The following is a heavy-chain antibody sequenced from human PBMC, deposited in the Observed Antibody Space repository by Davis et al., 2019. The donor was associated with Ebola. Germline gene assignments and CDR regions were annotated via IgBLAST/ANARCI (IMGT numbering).Heavy chain of an antibody. V-gene: IGHV3-11*01. D-gene: IGHD1-7*01. Sequence: PGGSLRLSCAASGFTFSDYYMNWIRQAPGKGLEWVSYIRSSGSTIHYADSVKGRFTISRDNAKKSLYLQMNSLRAEDTAVYYCARDHGNLFDYWGQGTLVTVSS. CDR2: IRSSGSTI. CDR3: ARDHGNLFDY. J-gene: IGHJ4*02. CDR1: GFTFSDYY.